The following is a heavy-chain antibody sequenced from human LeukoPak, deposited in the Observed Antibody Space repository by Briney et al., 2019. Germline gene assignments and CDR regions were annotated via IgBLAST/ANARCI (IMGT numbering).Heavy chain of an antibody. CDR2: ISWNSGSV. Sequence: GGSLRLSCAASGFTFDDYAMHWVRQAPGKGLEWVSGISWNSGSVGYADSVKSRFTISRDNAENTLYLQMNSLRVEDTAVYYCVRSAFHAGSGNYYDYWGQGTLVTVSS. CDR3: VRSAFHAGSGNYYDY. CDR1: GFTFDDYA. J-gene: IGHJ4*02. D-gene: IGHD3-22*01. V-gene: IGHV3-9*01.